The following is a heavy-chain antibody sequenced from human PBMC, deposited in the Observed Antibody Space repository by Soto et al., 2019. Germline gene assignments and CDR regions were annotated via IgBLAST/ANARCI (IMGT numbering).Heavy chain of an antibody. Sequence: PGGSLRLSCGASGFTFISYEMNWVRQAPGKGLEWVSYISSSGSTIYYADSVKGRFTISRDNAKSSLYLQMNSLRAEDTAVYYCAREIPSGFSRFDPWGQGTLVTVSS. J-gene: IGHJ5*02. D-gene: IGHD3-10*01. CDR2: ISSSGSTI. CDR1: GFTFISYE. V-gene: IGHV3-48*03. CDR3: AREIPSGFSRFDP.